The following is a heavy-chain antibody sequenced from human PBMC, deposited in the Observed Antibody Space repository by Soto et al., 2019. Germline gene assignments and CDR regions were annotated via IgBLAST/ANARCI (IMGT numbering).Heavy chain of an antibody. CDR2: IYNSGNT. J-gene: IGHJ5*02. D-gene: IGHD2-21*02. CDR1: GGSISSGFYS. Sequence: SETLSLTCAVSGGSISSGFYSWSWIRHPPGQGLEWIGYIYNSGNTYYNPSLMSRVTISVDRSQNHFSLKLTSVTAADTAVYYCARGSDGVWNWFDPWGQGTQVTVSS. CDR3: ARGSDGVWNWFDP. V-gene: IGHV4-30-2*01.